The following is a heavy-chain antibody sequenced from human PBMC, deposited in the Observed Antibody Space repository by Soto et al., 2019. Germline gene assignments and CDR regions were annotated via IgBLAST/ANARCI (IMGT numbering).Heavy chain of an antibody. J-gene: IGHJ6*02. CDR3: ARSSKRNYHYGMDV. CDR2: ISAYNGNT. CDR1: GYTFTSYG. V-gene: IGHV1-18*01. D-gene: IGHD3-10*01. Sequence: ASVKVSCKASGYTFTSYGISWVRQAPGQGLEWMGWISAYNGNTNYAQKLQGRVTMTTDTSTSTAYMELRSLRSDDTAVYYCARSSKRNYHYGMDVWGQGTTVTVPS.